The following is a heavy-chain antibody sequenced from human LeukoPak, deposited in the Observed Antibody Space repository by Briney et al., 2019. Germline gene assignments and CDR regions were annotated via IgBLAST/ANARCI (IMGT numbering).Heavy chain of an antibody. CDR3: ARPNLPTDYYDSSGYGAYYGMDV. CDR2: IYPGDSDT. Sequence: GESLKISCKGSGYSFTSYWIGWVRQMPGKGLEWMGIIYPGDSDTRYSPSFQGQVTISADKSISTAYLQWSSLKASDTAMYYCARPNLPTDYYDSSGYGAYYGMDVWGQGTTVTVSS. V-gene: IGHV5-51*01. J-gene: IGHJ6*02. CDR1: GYSFTSYW. D-gene: IGHD3-22*01.